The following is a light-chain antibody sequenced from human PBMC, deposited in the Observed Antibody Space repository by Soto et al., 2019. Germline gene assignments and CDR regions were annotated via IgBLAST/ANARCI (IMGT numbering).Light chain of an antibody. V-gene: IGKV1-39*01. J-gene: IGKJ2*03. CDR2: SAS. CDR1: RYIRSD. Sequence: DIQMTQSPSSLSASVGDRVTITCRASRYIRSDLSWYQQRPGQAPKLLIYSASTLHSGVPSRFTGSGSETDFTLTIRSLQPEDFATYYCQHGYVAPYSFGQGTKVDIK. CDR3: QHGYVAPYS.